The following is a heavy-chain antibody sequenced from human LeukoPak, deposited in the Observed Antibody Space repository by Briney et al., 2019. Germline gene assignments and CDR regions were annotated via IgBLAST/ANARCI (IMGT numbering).Heavy chain of an antibody. Sequence: GASVKVSCKASGYTFTGYYMHWVRQAPGQGLEWMGWINPNSGGTNYAQKFQGRVTMTRDTSISTAYMELSRLRSDDTAVYYCARDLRIAARPFSCGFDTWGQGTLVTVSS. V-gene: IGHV1-2*02. CDR1: GYTFTGYY. CDR2: INPNSGGT. J-gene: IGHJ5*02. D-gene: IGHD6-6*01. CDR3: ARDLRIAARPFSCGFDT.